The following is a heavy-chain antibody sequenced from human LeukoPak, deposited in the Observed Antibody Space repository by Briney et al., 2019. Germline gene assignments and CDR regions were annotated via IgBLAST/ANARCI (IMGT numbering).Heavy chain of an antibody. Sequence: ASVKVSCKASGGTFSSYAISWVRQAPGQGLEWMGGIIPIFGTANYAQKFQGRVTITADESTSTAYMELSSLRSEDTAVYFCAREVCGTTCYVWGGDNWFDPWGQGTLVTVSS. D-gene: IGHD2-2*01. V-gene: IGHV1-69*13. CDR1: GGTFSSYA. J-gene: IGHJ5*02. CDR3: AREVCGTTCYVWGGDNWFDP. CDR2: IIPIFGTA.